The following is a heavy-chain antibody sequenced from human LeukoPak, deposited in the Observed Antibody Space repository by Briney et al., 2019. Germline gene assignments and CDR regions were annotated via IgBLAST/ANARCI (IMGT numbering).Heavy chain of an antibody. J-gene: IGHJ4*02. CDR2: SSTHGSDE. CDR3: AMDYYDSNGHSRGWDY. V-gene: IGHV3-30*04. D-gene: IGHD3-22*01. Sequence: GGSLRLSCAASGFTFTSLPLHWVRQAPGKGLEWVAVSSTHGSDEYYADSVKGRFTVFSDNSKKTVYLQTDSLRAEDTAVYHCAMDYYDSNGHSRGWDYWGQGTLVTVSS. CDR1: GFTFTSLP.